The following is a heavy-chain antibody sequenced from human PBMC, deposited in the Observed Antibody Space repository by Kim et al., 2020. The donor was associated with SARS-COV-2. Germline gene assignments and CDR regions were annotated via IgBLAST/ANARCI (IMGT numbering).Heavy chain of an antibody. V-gene: IGHV4-34*01. Sequence: SETLSLTCAVYGGSFSGYYWSWIRQPPGKGLEWIGEINHSGSTNYNPSLKSRVTISVDTSKNQFSLKLSSVTAADTAVYYCARSKVGGALKAPFDYWGQGTLVTVSS. CDR3: ARSKVGGALKAPFDY. D-gene: IGHD3-16*01. CDR1: GGSFSGYY. J-gene: IGHJ4*02. CDR2: INHSGST.